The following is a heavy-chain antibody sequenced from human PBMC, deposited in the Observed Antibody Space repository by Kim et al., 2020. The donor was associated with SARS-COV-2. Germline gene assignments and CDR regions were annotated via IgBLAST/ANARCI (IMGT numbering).Heavy chain of an antibody. CDR2: IKSKTDGGTT. V-gene: IGHV3-15*01. Sequence: GGSLRLSCAASGFTFSNAWMSWVRQAPGKGLEWVGRIKSKTDGGTTDYAAPVKGRFTISRDDSKNTLYLQMNSLKTEDTAVYYCTTGVTMVRGVVAFDIWGQGTMVTVSS. CDR1: GFTFSNAW. CDR3: TTGVTMVRGVVAFDI. D-gene: IGHD3-10*01. J-gene: IGHJ3*02.